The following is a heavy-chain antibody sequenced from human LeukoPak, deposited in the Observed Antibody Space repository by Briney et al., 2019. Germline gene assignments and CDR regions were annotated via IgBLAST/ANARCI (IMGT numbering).Heavy chain of an antibody. V-gene: IGHV3-23*01. D-gene: IGHD3-10*01. CDR3: AKESSLLRGPTVIYYFDF. Sequence: GGSLRLSCAASDFTFSTYGMSWVRQAPGKGLEWVSSISGGGGSTYYADSVKGRLTISRDNSKNTLYLQMNSLRAEDTAIYYCAKESSLLRGPTVIYYFDFWGQGTLVTVSS. J-gene: IGHJ4*02. CDR2: ISGGGGST. CDR1: DFTFSTYG.